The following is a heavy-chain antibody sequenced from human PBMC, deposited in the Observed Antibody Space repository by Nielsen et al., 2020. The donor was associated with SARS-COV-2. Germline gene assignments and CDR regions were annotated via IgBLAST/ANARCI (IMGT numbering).Heavy chain of an antibody. J-gene: IGHJ6*02. CDR3: ARNPMVRGVIPHSYYGMDA. D-gene: IGHD3-10*01. V-gene: IGHV3-33*05. Sequence: PGKGLEWVAVISYDGSNKYYADSVKGRFTISRDNSKNTLYLQMNSLRAEDTAVYYCARNPMVRGVIPHSYYGMDAWGQGTTVTVS. CDR2: ISYDGSNK.